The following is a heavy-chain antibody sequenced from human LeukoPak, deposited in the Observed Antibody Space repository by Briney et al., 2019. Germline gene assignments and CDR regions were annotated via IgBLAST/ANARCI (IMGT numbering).Heavy chain of an antibody. CDR2: ITDTGFAT. CDR3: ARAGFCSTTTCYNPFDY. Sequence: GGSLRLSCAASGFTFSNYAMTWVRQAPGKGLEWVPGITDTGFATFYADSVRGRFTISRDNSRNTLYLQMDSLRAEDTAVYYCARAGFCSTTTCYNPFDYWGQGTRVTVSS. V-gene: IGHV3-23*01. D-gene: IGHD2-2*01. CDR1: GFTFSNYA. J-gene: IGHJ4*02.